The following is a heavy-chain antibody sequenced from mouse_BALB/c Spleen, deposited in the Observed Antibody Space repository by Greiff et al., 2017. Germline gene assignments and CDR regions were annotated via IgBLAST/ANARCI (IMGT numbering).Heavy chain of an antibody. J-gene: IGHJ3*01. CDR2: IYPGDGDT. CDR3: AREGWFAY. V-gene: IGHV1-80*01. CDR1: GYAFSSYW. Sequence: VQLQQSGAELVRPGSSVKISCKASGYAFSSYWMNWVKQRPGQGLEWIGQIYPGDGDTNYNGKFKGKATLTADKSSSTAYMQLSSLTSEDSAVYFCAREGWFAYWGQGTLVTVSA.